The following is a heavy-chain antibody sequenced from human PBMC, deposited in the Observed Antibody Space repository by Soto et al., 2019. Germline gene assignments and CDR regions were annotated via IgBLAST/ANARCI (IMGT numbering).Heavy chain of an antibody. V-gene: IGHV4-34*01. J-gene: IGHJ4*02. CDR2: INHSGST. Sequence: SETLSLTCAVYGGSFSGYYWSWIRQPPGKGLEWIGEINHSGSTNYNPSLKSRVTISVDTSKNQFSLKLSSVTAADTAVYYCARERRWLRYFDWLLQYYFDYWGQGTLVTVSS. D-gene: IGHD3-9*01. CDR3: ARERRWLRYFDWLLQYYFDY. CDR1: GGSFSGYY.